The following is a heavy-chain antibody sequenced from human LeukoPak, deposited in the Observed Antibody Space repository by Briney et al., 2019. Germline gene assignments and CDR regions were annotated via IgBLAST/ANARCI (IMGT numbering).Heavy chain of an antibody. Sequence: ASVKVSCKASGYTFTSFGLSWVRQAPGQGLEWMGWISTYNGNTHYAQILQGRVTMTTDTSTSAAYMELSSLRSEDTAVYYCARDRLISGRYSYGPFDYWGQGTLVTVSS. V-gene: IGHV1-18*01. J-gene: IGHJ4*02. CDR1: GYTFTSFG. D-gene: IGHD5-18*01. CDR2: ISTYNGNT. CDR3: ARDRLISGRYSYGPFDY.